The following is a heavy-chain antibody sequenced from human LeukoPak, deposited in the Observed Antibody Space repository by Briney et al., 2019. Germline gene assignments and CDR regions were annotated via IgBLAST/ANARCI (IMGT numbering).Heavy chain of an antibody. J-gene: IGHJ4*02. V-gene: IGHV3-30*04. D-gene: IGHD6-19*01. CDR2: ISYDGSNK. CDR1: GFIFSSYV. CDR3: ALNRGSGWYFHY. Sequence: GGSLRLSCAASGFIFSSYVMHWVRQAPGKGLEWVAVISYDGSNKYADSVKGRFTISRDNSKNTLYLQMNSLRAEDTAVYYCALNRGSGWYFHYWGQGTLVTVSS.